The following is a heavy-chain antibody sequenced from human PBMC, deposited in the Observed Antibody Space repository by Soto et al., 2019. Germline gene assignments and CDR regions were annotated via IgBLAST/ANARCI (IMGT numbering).Heavy chain of an antibody. CDR3: TRNLWAKYGFDV. J-gene: IGHJ6*02. V-gene: IGHV3-73*02. D-gene: IGHD2-21*01. CDR2: IRSKANGYAT. CDR1: GFPFSGSI. Sequence: EVQLVESGGGLVQPGGSLKLSCAASGFPFSGSIIHWVRQASGKGLEWVGRIRSKANGYATAYGGSVKGRFTITRDDSQNTAYLQMDSLKTEDTAGYYCTRNLWAKYGFDVWGQGTTVTVSS.